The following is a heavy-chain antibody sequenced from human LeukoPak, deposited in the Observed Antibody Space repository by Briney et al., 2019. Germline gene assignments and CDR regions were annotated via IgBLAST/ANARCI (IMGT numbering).Heavy chain of an antibody. CDR2: ISYDESNK. J-gene: IGHJ4*02. CDR1: GFTFSSYA. D-gene: IGHD4-17*01. CDR3: ARETGSAVGSTDFDY. V-gene: IGHV3-30-3*01. Sequence: GGSLRLSCAASGFTFSSYAMHWVRQAPGKGLEWAAVISYDESNKYYADSVKGRFTISRDNSKNTMYLQMNSLRTEDTAVYYCARETGSAVGSTDFDYWGQGTLVTVSS.